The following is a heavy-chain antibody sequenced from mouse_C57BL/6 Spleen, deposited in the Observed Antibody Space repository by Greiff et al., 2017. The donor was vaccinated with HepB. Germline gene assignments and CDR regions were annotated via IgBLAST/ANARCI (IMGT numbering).Heavy chain of an antibody. V-gene: IGHV1-52*01. D-gene: IGHD1-1*01. CDR2: IDPSDRET. Sequence: QVQLQQPGAELVRPGSSVKLSCKASGYTFTSYWMHWVKQRPIQGLEWIGNIDPSDRETHYNQKFKDKATLTVDKSSSTAYMQLSSLTSEDSAVYYCAREDYGGAWFAYWGQGTLVTVSA. CDR3: AREDYGGAWFAY. J-gene: IGHJ3*01. CDR1: GYTFTSYW.